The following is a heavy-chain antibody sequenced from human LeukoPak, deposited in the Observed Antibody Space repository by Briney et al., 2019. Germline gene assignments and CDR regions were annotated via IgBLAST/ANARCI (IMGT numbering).Heavy chain of an antibody. CDR3: TTGYGTIDF. CDR1: RFTFSDAW. D-gene: IGHD2-8*01. CDR2: IRSQSDGGTA. Sequence: GWSLRLSCAASRFTFSDAWMAWVRQAPGKGLEHVGRIRSQSDGGTADYAAPVKDRFTISRDDSKNMVYLYMNNLKIEDTAMYYCTTGYGTIDFWGQGTLVAVSS. V-gene: IGHV3-15*01. J-gene: IGHJ4*02.